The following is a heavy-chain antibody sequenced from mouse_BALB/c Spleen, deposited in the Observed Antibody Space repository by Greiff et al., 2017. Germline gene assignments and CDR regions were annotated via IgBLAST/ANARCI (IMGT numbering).Heavy chain of an antibody. Sequence: EVQLVESGGGLVKPGGSLKLSCAASGFTFSSYTMSCVRQTPEKRLEWVATISSGGGNTYYPDSVKGRFTISRDNAKNNLYLQMSSLRSEDTALYYCARYYGAYWGQGTLVTVSA. V-gene: IGHV5-9*03. CDR3: ARYYGAY. CDR1: GFTFSSYT. CDR2: ISSGGGNT. D-gene: IGHD1-1*02. J-gene: IGHJ3*01.